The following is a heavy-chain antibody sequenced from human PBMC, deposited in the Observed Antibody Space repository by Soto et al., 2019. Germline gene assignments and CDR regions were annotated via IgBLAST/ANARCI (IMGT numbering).Heavy chain of an antibody. J-gene: IGHJ6*02. CDR2: IIPIFGTP. D-gene: IGHD5-12*01. V-gene: IGHV1-69*06. CDR3: AAPRTDGYKVPDPSTYYYYRLDV. CDR1: GGSFSTYA. Sequence: SVKVSCKASGGSFSTYAISWVRQAPGQGXEWMGGIIPIFGTPNYAQKFQGRVTITADRSTSTAYLELNSLRSEDTAVYCCAAPRTDGYKVPDPSTYYYYRLDVWGQGTTVTVSS.